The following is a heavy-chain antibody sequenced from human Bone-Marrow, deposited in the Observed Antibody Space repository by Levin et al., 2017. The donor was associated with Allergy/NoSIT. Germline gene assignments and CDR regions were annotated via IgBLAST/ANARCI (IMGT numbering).Heavy chain of an antibody. CDR1: GGSISSGDYY. Sequence: PSETLSLTCTVSGGSISSGDYYWSWIRQHPGKGLEWIGYIYYSGSTYYNPSLESRVTISLHTSENQFSLKLSSVTAADSAVYYCARVVTVVGNGNTYFDYWGQGTLVTVSS. V-gene: IGHV4-31*03. J-gene: IGHJ4*02. CDR2: IYYSGST. CDR3: ARVVTVVGNGNTYFDY. D-gene: IGHD2/OR15-2a*01.